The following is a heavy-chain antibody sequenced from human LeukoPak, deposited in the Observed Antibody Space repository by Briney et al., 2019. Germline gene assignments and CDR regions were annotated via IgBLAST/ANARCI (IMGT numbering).Heavy chain of an antibody. J-gene: IGHJ4*02. CDR3: ARDARYCSGGSCYVAY. CDR1: GFTFSSYS. CDR2: ISSSSSYI. D-gene: IGHD2-15*01. Sequence: GGSLRLSCAASGFTFSSYSMTWVRQAPGKGLEWVSSISSSSSYIYYADSVKGRFTISRDNAKNSLYLQMNGLRAEDTAVYYCARDARYCSGGSCYVAYWGQGTLVTVSS. V-gene: IGHV3-21*01.